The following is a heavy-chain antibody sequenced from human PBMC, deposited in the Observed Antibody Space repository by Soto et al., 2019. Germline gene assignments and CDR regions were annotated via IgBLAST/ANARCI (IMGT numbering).Heavy chain of an antibody. V-gene: IGHV4-30-4*01. CDR1: GASIRSTDYY. D-gene: IGHD2-21*02. J-gene: IGHJ5*02. CDR3: VRTATEGAVAPHWFDR. CDR2: VYYTGST. Sequence: SETLSLTCTVSGASIRSTDYYWSWIRQAPGKGLEWIGYVYYTGSTYYNPSLMRRLTISVDTSKNQFSLKLTSVTAAETAVYYCVRTATEGAVAPHWFDRWGQGTQVTVSS.